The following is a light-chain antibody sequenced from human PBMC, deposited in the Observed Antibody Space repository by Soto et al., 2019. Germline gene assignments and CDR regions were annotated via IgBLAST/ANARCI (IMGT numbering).Light chain of an antibody. V-gene: IGLV1-40*01. J-gene: IGLJ1*01. CDR1: TSNIGAHYD. CDR2: GYI. CDR3: QSYDSSLSSYV. Sequence: QSVLTQPPSVSGAPGQRVTIACTGTTSNIGAHYDVHWYQHIPGTAPKLLIYGYIHRPSGVPDRFSGSKSDTSASLAITGLQAEDEADYYCQSYDSSLSSYVFGPGTKVHRP.